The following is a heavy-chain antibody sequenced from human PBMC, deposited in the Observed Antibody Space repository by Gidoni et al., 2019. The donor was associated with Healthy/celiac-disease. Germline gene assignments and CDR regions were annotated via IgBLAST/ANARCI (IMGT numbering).Heavy chain of an antibody. Sequence: EVQLVESGGGLVQPGGSLRISCAASGFTFSSYEMNWVRQAPGKGLEWVSYISSSGSTIYYADSLKVLFTFSRDNAKNSLYLQMNSLRAEDTAVYYCARDREWFGAYYYYYGMDVWGQGTTVTVSS. CDR3: ARDREWFGAYYYYYGMDV. CDR1: GFTFSSYE. J-gene: IGHJ6*02. CDR2: ISSSGSTI. D-gene: IGHD3-10*01. V-gene: IGHV3-48*03.